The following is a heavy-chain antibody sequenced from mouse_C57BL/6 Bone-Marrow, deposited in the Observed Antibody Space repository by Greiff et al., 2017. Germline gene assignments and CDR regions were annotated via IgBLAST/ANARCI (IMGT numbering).Heavy chain of an antibody. CDR3: TSYYGGG. V-gene: IGHV14-4*01. Sequence: EVQLQQSGAELVRPGASVKLSCTASGFNINDDYMHWVKQRPEQGLEWIGWIDPENGDTEYASKFQGKATITADTSSNTAYLQLSSLTSEDAAVYYCTSYYGGGWGQGTTLTVSS. J-gene: IGHJ2*01. D-gene: IGHD1-1*01. CDR2: IDPENGDT. CDR1: GFNINDDY.